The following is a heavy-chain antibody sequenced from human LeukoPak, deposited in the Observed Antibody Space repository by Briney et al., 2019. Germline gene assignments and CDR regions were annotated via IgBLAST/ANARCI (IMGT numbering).Heavy chain of an antibody. CDR2: INLSGGST. Sequence: ASVRVSCKAPGYTFTTYYMHWVRQAPGQGLEWMGTINLSGGSTSYAQKFQGRVTMTRDTSTSTVYMELTSLRSEDTAVHYCARELSGSGNFDYWGQGTLVTVSS. D-gene: IGHD3-10*01. CDR1: GYTFTTYY. J-gene: IGHJ4*02. V-gene: IGHV1-46*01. CDR3: ARELSGSGNFDY.